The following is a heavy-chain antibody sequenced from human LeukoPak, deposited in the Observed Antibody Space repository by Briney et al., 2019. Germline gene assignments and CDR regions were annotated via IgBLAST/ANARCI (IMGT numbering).Heavy chain of an antibody. D-gene: IGHD2-15*01. CDR2: ISAYNGNT. Sequence: ASVKVSCKASGYTFTSYGISWVRQAPGQGLEWMGWISAYNGNTNYAQKLQGRVTMTTDTSTSTAYMELRSLRSDDTAVYYCARDLVVVVAATHYNWFDPWGQGTLVTVSS. CDR3: ARDLVVVVAATHYNWFDP. CDR1: GYTFTSYG. V-gene: IGHV1-18*01. J-gene: IGHJ5*02.